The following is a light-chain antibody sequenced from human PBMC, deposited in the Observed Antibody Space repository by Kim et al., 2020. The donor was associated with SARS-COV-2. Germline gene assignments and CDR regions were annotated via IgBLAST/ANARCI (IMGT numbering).Light chain of an antibody. CDR2: ESS. V-gene: IGKV1-5*03. J-gene: IGKJ2*01. Sequence: GDRVTITCRASQSIDRWLAWYQQKPGKAPKFLIYESSSLESGVQSRFSGSGFGTEFTLTIDSLQHDDFATFYCQHYVDIPRPFG. CDR3: QHYVDIPRP. CDR1: QSIDRW.